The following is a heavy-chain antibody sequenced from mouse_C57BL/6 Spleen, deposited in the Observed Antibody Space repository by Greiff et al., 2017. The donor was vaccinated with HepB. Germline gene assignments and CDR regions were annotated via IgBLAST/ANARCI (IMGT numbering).Heavy chain of an antibody. Sequence: VHVKQSGAELVRPGASVKLSCTASGFNIKDYYMHWVKQRPEQGLEWIGRIDPEDGDTEYAPKFQGKATMTADTSSNTAYLQLSSLTSEDTAVYYCTRTAQDPDYWGQGTTLTVSS. V-gene: IGHV14-1*01. J-gene: IGHJ2*01. CDR2: IDPEDGDT. CDR1: GFNIKDYY. CDR3: TRTAQDPDY. D-gene: IGHD3-2*02.